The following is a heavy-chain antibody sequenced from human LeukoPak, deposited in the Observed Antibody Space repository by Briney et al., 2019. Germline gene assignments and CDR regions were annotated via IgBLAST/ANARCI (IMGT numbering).Heavy chain of an antibody. CDR3: ARGRGRQVGTRWHPDTHHDY. V-gene: IGHV4-38-2*01. Sequence: SETLSLTCAVSGFSISSGYFWGWIRRPPGKGLEWIGTIHYPESTYSNPSLNSRLTISIDTSKNHFSLKLSSVTAADTALYYCARGRGRQVGTRWHPDTHHDYWGQGILVTVSS. CDR2: IHYPEST. D-gene: IGHD6-13*01. J-gene: IGHJ4*02. CDR1: GFSISSGYF.